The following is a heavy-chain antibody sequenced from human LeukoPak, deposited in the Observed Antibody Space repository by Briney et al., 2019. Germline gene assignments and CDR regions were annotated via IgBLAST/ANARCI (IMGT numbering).Heavy chain of an antibody. Sequence: SETLSLTCTVSGGSISSYYWSWIRQPPGKGLEWIGYIYYSGGTNYNPSLKSRVTISVDTSKNQFSLKLSSVTAADTAVYYCARGSGRVDYWGQGTLVTVSS. CDR3: ARGSGRVDY. CDR1: GGSISSYY. D-gene: IGHD5-12*01. J-gene: IGHJ4*02. V-gene: IGHV4-59*01. CDR2: IYYSGGT.